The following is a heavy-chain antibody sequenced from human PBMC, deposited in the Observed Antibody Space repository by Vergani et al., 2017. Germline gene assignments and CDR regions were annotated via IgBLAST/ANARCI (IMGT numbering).Heavy chain of an antibody. CDR1: GFTFSSYA. CDR3: AKGVYCSSTSCYEGRGYYYGMGV. V-gene: IGHV3-23*04. CDR2: ISGSGGNT. Sequence: DVHLAESGGGFFQPGGSLRLSCAASGFTFSSYAMSWVRQVPGKGLEWVSGISGSGGNTYYANSVKGRFTISRDNSKNTLYLQMNSLRADDTAVYYCAKGVYCSSTSCYEGRGYYYGMGVWGQGTTVTFSS. J-gene: IGHJ6*02. D-gene: IGHD2-2*01.